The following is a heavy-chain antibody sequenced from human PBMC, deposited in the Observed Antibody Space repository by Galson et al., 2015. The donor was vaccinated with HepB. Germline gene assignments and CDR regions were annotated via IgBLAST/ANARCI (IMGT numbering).Heavy chain of an antibody. J-gene: IGHJ6*02. CDR3: ARDRELWSSGDAAIYYYYGMDV. Sequence: SLRLSCAASGFTVSSNYMSWVRQAPGKGLEWVSVIYSGGSTYYADSVKGRFTISRDNSKNTLYLQMNSLRAEDTAVYYCARDRELWSSGDAAIYYYYGMDVWGQGTTVTVSS. D-gene: IGHD3-10*01. CDR2: IYSGGST. CDR1: GFTVSSNY. V-gene: IGHV3-66*01.